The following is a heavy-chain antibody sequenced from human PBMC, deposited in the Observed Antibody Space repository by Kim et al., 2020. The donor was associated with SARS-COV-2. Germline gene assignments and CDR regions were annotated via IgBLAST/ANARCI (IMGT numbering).Heavy chain of an antibody. Sequence: SVKVSCKASGGTFSSYAISWVRRAPGQGLEWMGRIIPILGIANYAQKFQGRVTITADKSTSTAYMELSSLRSGDTAVYYCARDVGVPAAMDLSYYYYMDVWGKGTTVTVSS. CDR3: ARDVGVPAAMDLSYYYYMDV. CDR2: IIPILGIA. J-gene: IGHJ6*03. CDR1: GGTFSSYA. D-gene: IGHD2-2*01. V-gene: IGHV1-69*04.